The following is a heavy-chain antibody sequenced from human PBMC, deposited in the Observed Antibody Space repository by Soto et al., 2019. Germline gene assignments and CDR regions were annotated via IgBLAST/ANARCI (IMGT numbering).Heavy chain of an antibody. CDR3: AREVSRATTPTLGKD. CDR2: IIPIFGTA. D-gene: IGHD1-1*01. Sequence: QVQLVQSGAEVKKPGSSVKVSCKVSGGTFSSYAISWVRQAPGQGLEWMGGIIPIFGTANYAQKFQGRVTITADESTSTAYMELSSLRSEDTAVYYCAREVSRATTPTLGKDWGQGTLVTVSS. V-gene: IGHV1-69*01. J-gene: IGHJ4*02. CDR1: GGTFSSYA.